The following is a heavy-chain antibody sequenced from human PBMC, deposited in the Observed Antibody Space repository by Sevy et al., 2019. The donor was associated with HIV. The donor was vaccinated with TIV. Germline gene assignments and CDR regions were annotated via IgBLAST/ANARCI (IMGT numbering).Heavy chain of an antibody. CDR2: ISWNSGSI. CDR1: GFTFDDYA. J-gene: IGHJ4*02. D-gene: IGHD1-26*01. CDR3: AKGMWELLRDYFDY. V-gene: IGHV3-9*01. Sequence: GGSLRLSCAASGFTFDDYAMHWVRQAPGKGLEWVSGISWNSGSIGYADSVKGRFTISRDNAKNSLYPQMNSLRAEDTALYYCAKGMWELLRDYFDYWGQGTLVTVSS.